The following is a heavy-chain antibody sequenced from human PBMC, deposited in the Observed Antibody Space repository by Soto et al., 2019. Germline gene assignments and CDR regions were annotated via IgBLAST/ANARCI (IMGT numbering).Heavy chain of an antibody. J-gene: IGHJ5*02. CDR2: INHSGST. CDR1: GGSFSGYY. V-gene: IGHV4-34*01. D-gene: IGHD4-4*01. Sequence: PSETLSLTCAVYGGSFSGYYWSWIRQPPGKGLEWIGEINHSGSTNYNPSLKSRVTISVDTSKNQFSLKLSSVTAADTAVYYCARDPDWRDYSNPLPKGWFDPWGQGTLVTVSS. CDR3: ARDPDWRDYSNPLPKGWFDP.